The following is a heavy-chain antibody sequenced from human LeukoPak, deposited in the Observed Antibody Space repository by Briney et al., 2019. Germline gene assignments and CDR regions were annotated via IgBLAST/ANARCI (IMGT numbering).Heavy chain of an antibody. Sequence: GESLKISCKGSGYRFTSYWIGWVRPMPGKGLEWMGIIYPGDSDTKYSPSFQGQVTISADKSISTAYLQWSSLKASDTAMYYCASSLHCGGDCLDYWGQGTLVTVSS. D-gene: IGHD2-21*01. CDR1: GYRFTSYW. CDR2: IYPGDSDT. CDR3: ASSLHCGGDCLDY. V-gene: IGHV5-51*01. J-gene: IGHJ4*02.